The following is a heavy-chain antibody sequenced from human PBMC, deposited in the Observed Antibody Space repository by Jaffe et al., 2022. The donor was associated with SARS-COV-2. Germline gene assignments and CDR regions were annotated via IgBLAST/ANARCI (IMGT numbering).Heavy chain of an antibody. J-gene: IGHJ5*02. V-gene: IGHV3-15*01. D-gene: IGHD3-22*01. Sequence: EVQLVESGGGLVKPGGSLRLSCAASGFTFSNAWMSWVRQAPGKGLEWVGRIKSKTDGGTTDYAAPVKGRFTISRDDSKNTLYLQMNSLKTEDTAVYYCTTVISITMIVVSEWFDPWGQGTLVTVSS. CDR3: TTVISITMIVVSEWFDP. CDR2: IKSKTDGGTT. CDR1: GFTFSNAW.